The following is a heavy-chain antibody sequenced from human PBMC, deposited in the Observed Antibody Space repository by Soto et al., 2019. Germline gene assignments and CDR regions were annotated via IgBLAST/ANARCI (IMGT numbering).Heavy chain of an antibody. J-gene: IGHJ5*02. CDR3: AKKRYFDWSGVGNWFDP. CDR1: GFTFSSYA. CDR2: ISDIGGST. Sequence: GGSLRLSCAASGFTFSSYAMTWVRQAPGKGLEWVSAISDIGGSTYYADSVKGRFTISRDNSKNTLYLQMNSLRAEDMAVYYCAKKRYFDWSGVGNWFDPWGQGNLVPVSP. D-gene: IGHD3-9*01. V-gene: IGHV3-23*01.